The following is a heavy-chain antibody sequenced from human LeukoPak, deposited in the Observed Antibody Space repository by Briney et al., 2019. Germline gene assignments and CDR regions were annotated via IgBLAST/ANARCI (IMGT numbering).Heavy chain of an antibody. D-gene: IGHD3-16*01. CDR3: ARPRTFGAYDAFDI. J-gene: IGHJ3*02. CDR1: GFTVSSNY. Sequence: PAGGSLRLSCAASGFTVSSNYMSWVRQAPGKGLEWVSVIYSGGSTYYADSVKGRFTISRHNSKNTLYLQMNSLRAEDTAVYYCARPRTFGAYDAFDIWGHGTMVTVSS. CDR2: IYSGGST. V-gene: IGHV3-53*04.